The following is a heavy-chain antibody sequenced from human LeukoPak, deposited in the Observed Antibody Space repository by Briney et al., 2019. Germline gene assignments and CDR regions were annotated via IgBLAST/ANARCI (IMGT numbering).Heavy chain of an antibody. CDR1: GFTFSSYG. D-gene: IGHD3-10*01. CDR3: AKGVNYYGSGSYYNFDY. J-gene: IGHJ4*02. Sequence: GRSLRLSCAASGFTFSSYGMHWVRQAPGKGLEWVAVISYDGSNKYYADSVKGRFTISRDNSKNTLYLQMNSLRAEDTAVYYCAKGVNYYGSGSYYNFDYWGQGTLVTVSP. CDR2: ISYDGSNK. V-gene: IGHV3-30*18.